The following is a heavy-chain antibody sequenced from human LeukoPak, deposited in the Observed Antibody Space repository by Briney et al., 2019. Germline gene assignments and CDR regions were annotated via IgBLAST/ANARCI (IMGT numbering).Heavy chain of an antibody. D-gene: IGHD6-19*01. V-gene: IGHV4-4*07. CDR2: IYTSGSA. CDR1: GYSISSGYY. Sequence: PSETLSLTCTVSGYSISSGYYWGWIRQPAGKGLEWIGRIYTSGSANYNPSLKSRVTMSVDTSKNQFSLKLSSVTAADTAVYYCARASPITLAGLDYWGQGTLVTVSS. CDR3: ARASPITLAGLDY. J-gene: IGHJ4*02.